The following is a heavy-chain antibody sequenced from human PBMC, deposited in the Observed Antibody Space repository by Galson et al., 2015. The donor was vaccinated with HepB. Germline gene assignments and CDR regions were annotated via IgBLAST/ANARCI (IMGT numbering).Heavy chain of an antibody. CDR3: ARAHRRDGYLFEYYFDY. J-gene: IGHJ4*02. CDR2: ISGTRGTI. V-gene: IGHV3-48*04. D-gene: IGHD5-24*01. CDR1: EFTFNTYS. Sequence: SLRLSCAASEFTFNTYSMNWVRQAPGKGLEWISYISGTRGTIYYADSVKGRFTISRDNAKKSLYLQMNSLRAEDTALYYCARAHRRDGYLFEYYFDYWGQGTLVTVSS.